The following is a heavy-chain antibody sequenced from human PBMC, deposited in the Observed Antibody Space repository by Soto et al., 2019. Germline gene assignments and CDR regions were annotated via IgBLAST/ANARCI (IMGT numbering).Heavy chain of an antibody. J-gene: IGHJ4*02. V-gene: IGHV3-30*18. D-gene: IGHD6-19*01. CDR3: AKDRGWSSADLDY. CDR1: GFTFSSFG. Sequence: QVQLVESGGGVVQPGRSLRLSCAASGFTFSSFGMHWVRQVPGKGLEWVALISYDGSKKYYADSVKGRFTISRDKSKNKLYRQMNSLRVEDTAVYYCAKDRGWSSADLDYWGQGTLVTVSS. CDR2: ISYDGSKK.